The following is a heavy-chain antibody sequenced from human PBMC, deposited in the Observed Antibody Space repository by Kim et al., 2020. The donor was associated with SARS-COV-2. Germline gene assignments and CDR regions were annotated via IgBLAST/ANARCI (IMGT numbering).Heavy chain of an antibody. Sequence: ASVKVSCKASGYTFTGYYMHWVRQAPGQGLEWMGWINPNSGGTNYAQKSQGRVTMTRDTSISTAYMELSRLRSDDTAVYYCAREPPAAVAGSSYYYYGMDVWGQGTTVTVSS. CDR3: AREPPAAVAGSSYYYYGMDV. CDR1: GYTFTGYY. V-gene: IGHV1-2*02. D-gene: IGHD6-19*01. J-gene: IGHJ6*02. CDR2: INPNSGGT.